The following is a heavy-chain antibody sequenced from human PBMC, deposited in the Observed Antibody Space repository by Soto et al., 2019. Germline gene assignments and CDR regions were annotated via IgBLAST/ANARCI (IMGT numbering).Heavy chain of an antibody. CDR2: IWYDGSNK. Sequence: VQLVESGGGLVQPGGSLRLSCAASGFTFSSYGMHWVRQAPGKGLEWVAVIWYDGSNKYYADSVKGRFTISRDNSKNTLYLQMNSLRAEDTAVYYCARTITIFGVVMDDAFDIWGQGTMVTVSS. CDR1: GFTFSSYG. CDR3: ARTITIFGVVMDDAFDI. D-gene: IGHD3-3*01. J-gene: IGHJ3*02. V-gene: IGHV3-33*08.